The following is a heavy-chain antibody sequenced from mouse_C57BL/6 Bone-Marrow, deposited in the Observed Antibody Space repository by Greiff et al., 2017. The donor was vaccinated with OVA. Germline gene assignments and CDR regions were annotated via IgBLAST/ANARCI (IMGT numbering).Heavy chain of an antibody. J-gene: IGHJ4*01. CDR2: ISSGSSTI. D-gene: IGHD2-1*01. CDR3: AREVKDYAMDY. CDR1: GFTFSDYG. V-gene: IGHV5-17*01. Sequence: EVMLVESGGGLVKPGGSLKLSCAASGFTFSDYGMHWVRQAPEKGLEWVAYISSGSSTIYYADTVKGRFTISRDNAKNTLFLQMTSLRSEDTAMYYCAREVKDYAMDYWGQGTSVTVSS.